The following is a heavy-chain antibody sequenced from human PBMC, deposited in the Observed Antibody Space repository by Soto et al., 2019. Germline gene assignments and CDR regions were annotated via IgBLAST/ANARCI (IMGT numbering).Heavy chain of an antibody. Sequence: QVQRVQSGAEVKKPGASVKVSCKASGYTFTSYAMHWVRKAPGQRLEWMGWINAGNGNTKYSQKFQGRVTINRDTSASTAYMELSSLRSEDTAVYYCAREGSGYYYELDYWGQGTLVTVSS. CDR2: INAGNGNT. CDR1: GYTFTSYA. CDR3: AREGSGYYYELDY. V-gene: IGHV1-3*01. D-gene: IGHD3-22*01. J-gene: IGHJ4*02.